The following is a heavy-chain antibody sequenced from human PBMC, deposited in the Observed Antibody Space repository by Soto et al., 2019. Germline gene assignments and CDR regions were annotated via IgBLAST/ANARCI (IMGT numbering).Heavy chain of an antibody. CDR1: GGSISSYY. D-gene: IGHD3-22*01. J-gene: IGHJ4*02. CDR3: ASQYYYDSSGSQTFDY. Sequence: PSATLSLTCTVSGGSISSYYWNWIRQPPGKGLEWIGDIYYGGGTNYNPSLKSRVTLSVDTSKNQFSLKLSSVTAADTAVYYCASQYYYDSSGSQTFDYWGQGTQVTVSS. V-gene: IGHV4-59*01. CDR2: IYYGGGT.